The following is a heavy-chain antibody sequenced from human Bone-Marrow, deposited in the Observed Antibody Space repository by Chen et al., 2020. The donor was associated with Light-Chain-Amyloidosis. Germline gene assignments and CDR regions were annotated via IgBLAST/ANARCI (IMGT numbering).Heavy chain of an antibody. CDR1: GFTFDAYA. V-gene: IGHV3-9*03. J-gene: IGHJ3*02. CDR2: ISWNSGSI. Sequence: EVQLVESGGGLVQPGRSLRLSCADSGFTFDAYAMHWVRQAPGKGLEWVSGISWNSGSIGYADSVKGRFTISRDNAKNSLYLQMNSLRAEDMALYYCAKDPLHSSSGAFDIWGQGTMVTVSS. D-gene: IGHD6-6*01. CDR3: AKDPLHSSSGAFDI.